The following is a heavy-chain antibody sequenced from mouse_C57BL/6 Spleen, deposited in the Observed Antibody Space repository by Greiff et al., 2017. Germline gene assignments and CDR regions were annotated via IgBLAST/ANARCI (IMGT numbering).Heavy chain of an antibody. V-gene: IGHV14-2*01. CDR3: SRTGYYSSPVNFDV. J-gene: IGHJ1*03. CDR1: GYNITSYY. Sequence: EVLLEQSGAELVKPGASVKLSCKASGYNITSYYMHWVKQRPGQGLEWIGRIDPEDGETKYDPKFQGKATLTADTSSTTAYLQLSSLTSEDTAVYYCSRTGYYSSPVNFDVWGTGTTVTVSS. CDR2: IDPEDGET. D-gene: IGHD1-1*01.